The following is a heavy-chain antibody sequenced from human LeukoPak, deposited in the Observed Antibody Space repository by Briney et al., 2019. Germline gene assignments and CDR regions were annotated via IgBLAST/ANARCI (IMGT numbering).Heavy chain of an antibody. J-gene: IGHJ5*02. CDR3: ARDPTRIQLWLRAVAGPFDP. D-gene: IGHD5-18*01. CDR2: VSSSSSTI. V-gene: IGHV3-48*01. Sequence: PGGSLRLSCAASGFTFSSYSMNWVRQAPGKGLEWVSYVSSSSSTIYYADSVKGRFTISRDNAKNSLYLQMNSLRAEDTAVYYCARDPTRIQLWLRAVAGPFDPWGQGTLVTVSS. CDR1: GFTFSSYS.